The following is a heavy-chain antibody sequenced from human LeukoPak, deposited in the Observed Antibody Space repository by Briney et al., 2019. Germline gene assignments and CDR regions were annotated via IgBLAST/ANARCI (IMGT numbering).Heavy chain of an antibody. J-gene: IGHJ4*02. V-gene: IGHV3-21*01. CDR1: GFTFSSSS. CDR2: ISSSSSYI. CDR3: AREMSGYSSGPSNFDY. Sequence: GGSLRLSCAASGFTFSSSSMNWVRQAPGKGLEWVSSISSSSSYIYFADSVKGRFTISRDNAKNSLYLQMNSLRAEDTAVYYCAREMSGYSSGPSNFDYWGQGTLVTVSS. D-gene: IGHD6-19*01.